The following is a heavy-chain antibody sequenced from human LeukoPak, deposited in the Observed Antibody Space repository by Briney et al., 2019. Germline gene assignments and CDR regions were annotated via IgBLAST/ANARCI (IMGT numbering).Heavy chain of an antibody. V-gene: IGHV1-18*01. CDR3: ARDLVTYYYDSSGYSLDY. Sequence: ASVKASCKTSGYFFSTYGISWVRQAPGQGLEWMGWISAYNGNTNYAQKLQGRVTMTTDTSTSTAYMELRSLRSDDTAVYYCARDLVTYYYDSSGYSLDYWGQGTLVTVSS. CDR1: GYFFSTYG. CDR2: ISAYNGNT. D-gene: IGHD3-22*01. J-gene: IGHJ4*02.